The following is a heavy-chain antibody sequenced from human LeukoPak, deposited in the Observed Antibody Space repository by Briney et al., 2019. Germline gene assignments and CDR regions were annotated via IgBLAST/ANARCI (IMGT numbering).Heavy chain of an antibody. CDR1: GFTFNTFD. CDR3: AKQSSATIVSAFAF. D-gene: IGHD2-15*01. V-gene: IGHV3-33*06. CDR2: IWYDGSNK. Sequence: GRSLRLSCAASGFTFNTFDMHWVRQAPGKGLEWVAVIWYDGSNKYYADSGKGRFTIPRDNSKNTLYLQMNSLRAEDTAVYYCAKQSSATIVSAFAFWGQGTMVTVSS. J-gene: IGHJ3*01.